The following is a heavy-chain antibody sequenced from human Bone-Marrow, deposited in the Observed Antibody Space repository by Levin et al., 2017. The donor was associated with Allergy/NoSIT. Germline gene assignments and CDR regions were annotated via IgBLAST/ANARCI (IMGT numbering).Heavy chain of an antibody. D-gene: IGHD1-14*01. Sequence: SGPTLVKPTQTLTLTCTFSGFSLSTIGMCVGWIRQPPGKALEWLALIDRDDDKNYSTSLKTRLTISKDPSKNQVVPAMTNMDPVDTATYYCARIFGNHYFDYWGQGILVTVSS. V-gene: IGHV2-70*01. J-gene: IGHJ4*02. CDR3: ARIFGNHYFDY. CDR2: IDRDDDK. CDR1: GFSLSTIGMC.